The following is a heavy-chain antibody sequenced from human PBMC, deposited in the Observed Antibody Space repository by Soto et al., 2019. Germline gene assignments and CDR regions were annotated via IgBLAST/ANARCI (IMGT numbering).Heavy chain of an antibody. J-gene: IGHJ4*02. D-gene: IGHD3-9*01. CDR3: AKDRLYYDILTGYTGGDY. CDR2: ISGSGGST. V-gene: IGHV3-23*01. CDR1: GFTFSSYA. Sequence: GGSLRLSCAASGFTFSSYAMSWVRQAPGKGLEWVSAISGSGGSTYYADSVKGRFTISRDNSKNTLYLQMNSLRAEDTAVYYCAKDRLYYDILTGYTGGDYWGQGTLVTVS.